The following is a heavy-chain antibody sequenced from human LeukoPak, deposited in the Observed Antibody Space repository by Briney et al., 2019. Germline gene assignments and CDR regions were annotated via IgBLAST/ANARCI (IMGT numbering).Heavy chain of an antibody. D-gene: IGHD3-10*01. V-gene: IGHV4-39*07. Sequence: SETLSLTCTVSGGSISSDTYYWGWIRQPPGKGLEWIGTIYYGGSTYYNPSLKSRVTVSVDTSKNQFSLKLSSVTAADTAVFYCASMTIGGSGTYPWCYYSGMDVWGQGTTVTVSS. CDR3: ASMTIGGSGTYPWCYYSGMDV. CDR2: IYYGGST. CDR1: GGSISSDTYY. J-gene: IGHJ6*02.